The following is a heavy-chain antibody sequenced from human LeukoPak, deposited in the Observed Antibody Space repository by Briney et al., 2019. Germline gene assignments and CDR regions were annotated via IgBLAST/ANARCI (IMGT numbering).Heavy chain of an antibody. V-gene: IGHV3-74*01. J-gene: IGHJ4*02. CDR2: INNDGSST. CDR1: GFTFSSYW. Sequence: PGGSLRLSCVASGFTFSSYWMHWVRQAPGKGLVWVSHINNDGSSTSYADSVKGRFTISRDNAKNTLYLQMNSLRDDDTAEYYCLGVAARPTRNFDYWGQGTLVTVAS. D-gene: IGHD6-6*01. CDR3: LGVAARPTRNFDY.